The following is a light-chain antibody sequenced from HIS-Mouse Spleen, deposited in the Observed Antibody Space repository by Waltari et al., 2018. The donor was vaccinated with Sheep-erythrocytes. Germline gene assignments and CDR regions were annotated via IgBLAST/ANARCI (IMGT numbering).Light chain of an antibody. CDR2: AAS. V-gene: IGKV1-12*01. CDR3: MQGTHWLYT. J-gene: IGKJ2*01. Sequence: DIQMTQSPSSVSASVGDRVTITCRASQGISSWLAWYQQKPGKAPKLLIYAASSLQSGVPDRFSGSGSGTDFTLKISRVEAEDVGVYYCMQGTHWLYTFGQGTKLEIK. CDR1: QGISSW.